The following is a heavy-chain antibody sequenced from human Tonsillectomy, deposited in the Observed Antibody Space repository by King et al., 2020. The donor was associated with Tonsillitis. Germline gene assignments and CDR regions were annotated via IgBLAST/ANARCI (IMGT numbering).Heavy chain of an antibody. J-gene: IGHJ3*02. D-gene: IGHD3-16*01. V-gene: IGHV3-21*01. Sequence: VQLVESGGGLVKPGGSLILSCATSGFRFSDSDMNWVRQAPGKGLEWVSSISTNGRSIYYSDSVKGRFTISRDNAKKSLYLQMLSLRAEDTAVYYCAKEKGAGYYDNNRGTFEIWGQGTLLTLS. CDR2: ISTNGRSI. CDR1: GFRFSDSD. CDR3: AKEKGAGYYDNNRGTFEI.